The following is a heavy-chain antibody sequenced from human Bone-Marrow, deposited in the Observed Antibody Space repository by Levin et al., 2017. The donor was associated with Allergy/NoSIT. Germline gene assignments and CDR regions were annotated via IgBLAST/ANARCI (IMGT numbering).Heavy chain of an antibody. Sequence: GESLKISCAASGFTFSSYWMHWVRQAPGKGLVWVSRINSDGSSTSYADSVKGRFTISRDNAKNTLYLQMNSLRAEDTAVYYCARGGYYYGSGSYYRYFDYWGQGTLVTVSS. J-gene: IGHJ4*02. D-gene: IGHD3-10*01. CDR1: GFTFSSYW. CDR2: INSDGSST. CDR3: ARGGYYYGSGSYYRYFDY. V-gene: IGHV3-74*01.